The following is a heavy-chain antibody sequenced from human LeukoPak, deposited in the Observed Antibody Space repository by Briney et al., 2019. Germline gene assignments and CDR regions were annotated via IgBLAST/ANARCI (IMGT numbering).Heavy chain of an antibody. CDR1: GFTFSSYA. V-gene: IGHV3-23*01. J-gene: IGHJ4*02. CDR3: SRSLDY. CDR2: ISGSGGST. Sequence: PGGSLRLSCAASGFTFSSYAMSWVRQAPGKGLEWVSGISGSGGSTYYADSVRGRFTISRDNAKNSLYLQMNILKAEDTAIYYCSRSLDYLGQGALVTVSS.